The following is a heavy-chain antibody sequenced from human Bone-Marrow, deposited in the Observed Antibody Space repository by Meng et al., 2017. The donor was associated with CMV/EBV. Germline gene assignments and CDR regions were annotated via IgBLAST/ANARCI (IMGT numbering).Heavy chain of an antibody. J-gene: IGHJ6*02. Sequence: ASVKVSCKASGYTFTGYYMHWVRQAPGQGLEWMGWINPNSGGTNYAQKLQGRVTMTRDTSISTAYMELSRLRSDDTAVYYCARDQGTGDYYYYGMDVCGQGTTVTVSS. CDR1: GYTFTGYY. D-gene: IGHD7-27*01. V-gene: IGHV1-2*02. CDR2: INPNSGGT. CDR3: ARDQGTGDYYYYGMDV.